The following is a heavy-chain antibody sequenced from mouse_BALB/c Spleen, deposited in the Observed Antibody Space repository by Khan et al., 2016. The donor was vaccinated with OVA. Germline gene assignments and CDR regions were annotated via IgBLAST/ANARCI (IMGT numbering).Heavy chain of an antibody. D-gene: IGHD2-2*01. CDR1: GYSFTSYW. V-gene: IGHV1-5*01. Sequence: VQLKESGTVLARPGASVKMSCKTSGYSFTSYWMHWIKQRPGQGLEWIGAIYPGNSDANYNQKFKDKAKLTAVTSASTANMELSSLTDEDSAFYYCTRWGYWFAYWGQGTLVTVSA. CDR2: IYPGNSDA. CDR3: TRWGYWFAY. J-gene: IGHJ3*01.